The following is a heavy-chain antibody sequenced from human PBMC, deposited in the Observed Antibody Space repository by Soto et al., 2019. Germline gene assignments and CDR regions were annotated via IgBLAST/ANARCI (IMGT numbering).Heavy chain of an antibody. CDR1: GFTFSNNW. V-gene: IGHV3-33*08. CDR3: ARTPDTTTGPYDY. D-gene: IGHD5-18*01. Sequence: GGSLRLSCAASGFTFSNNWMHWVRQAPGKGLEWVARIYNDGSNKYCADSVKGRFTISRDNSKNTLYLQMNSLRAEDTAVYYCARTPDTTTGPYDYWGQGALVTVSS. J-gene: IGHJ4*02. CDR2: IYNDGSNK.